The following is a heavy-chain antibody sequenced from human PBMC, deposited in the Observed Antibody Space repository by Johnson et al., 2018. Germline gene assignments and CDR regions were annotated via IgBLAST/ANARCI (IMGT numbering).Heavy chain of an antibody. CDR3: ARDPGGIDAFAL. CDR2: INSAGGT. D-gene: IGHD6-13*01. J-gene: IGHJ3*01. CDR1: GLSVDSNY. V-gene: IGHV3-53*01. Sequence: VQLVQSGGGLIQPGGSLRLSCAASGLSVDSNYMTWVRQAPGKGLEWVSVINSAGGTYYANSVKGRFTISRDNSKNPVFLQMNTLRGDATAMYYCARDPGGIDAFALWGQGTMVTVSS.